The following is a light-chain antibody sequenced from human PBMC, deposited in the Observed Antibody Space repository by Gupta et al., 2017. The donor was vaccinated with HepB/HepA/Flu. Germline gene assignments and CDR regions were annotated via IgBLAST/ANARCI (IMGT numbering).Light chain of an antibody. V-gene: IGLV1-44*01. CDR3: ATWADSQIGPVL. CDR1: ISNIGSNT. J-gene: IGLJ2*01. CDR2: SNN. Sequence: QSVLTQPPSASGTPGQRVTISCSGSISNIGSNTVNWYQQLPGMAPQLLIYSNNQRPSGVPDRFSGSKSGTSASLAISGLQSEDEADYYWATWADSQIGPVLFGGGTHLTVL.